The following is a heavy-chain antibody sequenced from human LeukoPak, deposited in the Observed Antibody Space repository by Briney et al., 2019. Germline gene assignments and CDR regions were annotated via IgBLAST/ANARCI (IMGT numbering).Heavy chain of an antibody. J-gene: IGHJ4*02. V-gene: IGHV4-34*01. CDR2: INHSGST. Sequence: KASETLSLTCAVYGGSFSGYYWSWIRQPPGKGREWIGEINHSGSTNYNPSLKSRVTISVDTSKNQFSLKLSSVTAADTAVYYCAGRGSSWSHYFDYWGQGTLVTVSS. CDR1: GGSFSGYY. D-gene: IGHD6-13*01. CDR3: AGRGSSWSHYFDY.